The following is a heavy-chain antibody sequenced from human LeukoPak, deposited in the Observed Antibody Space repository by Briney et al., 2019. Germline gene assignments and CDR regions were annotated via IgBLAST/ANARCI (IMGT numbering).Heavy chain of an antibody. D-gene: IGHD3-10*01. V-gene: IGHV3-23*01. J-gene: IGHJ5*02. CDR2: ISGSGGST. CDR1: GFTFSSYA. CDR3: AKQPYYYGSGSMGDWFDP. Sequence: PGGSLRLSCAASGFTFSSYAMSWVRQAPGKGLEWVSAISGSGGSTYYADSVKGRFTISRDNSKNTLYLQMNSLRAEDTAVYYCAKQPYYYGSGSMGDWFDPWGQGTLVTLSS.